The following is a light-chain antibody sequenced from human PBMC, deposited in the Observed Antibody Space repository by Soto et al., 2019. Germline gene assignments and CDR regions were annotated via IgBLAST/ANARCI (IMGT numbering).Light chain of an antibody. Sequence: QSVLTQPPSASGSPGQSVTISCTGTSSDVGGYNYVSWYQQHPGKAPKLMIYEVSKRPSGVPDRFSGSKSGNTASLTVSGLQAEDEADYYCSSYEGSKKPCWFYVSGTGNNVT. J-gene: IGLJ1*01. CDR2: EVS. CDR1: SSDVGGYNY. CDR3: SSYEGSKKPCWFYV. V-gene: IGLV2-8*01.